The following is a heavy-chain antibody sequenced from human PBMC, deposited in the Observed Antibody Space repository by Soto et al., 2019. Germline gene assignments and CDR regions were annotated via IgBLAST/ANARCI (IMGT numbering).Heavy chain of an antibody. V-gene: IGHV1-18*01. D-gene: IGHD3-16*01. Sequence: QVQLVQSGDEVKKPGASVKVSCKASGYILVNYGIAWVRQAPGQGLEWMGWISPYTGNTHSATKIQGRLTMTTDTSLSTADMDLGSLTSDDTAVYYCVMVDNYVTPTPQDVWGQGTTVTVSS. J-gene: IGHJ6*02. CDR3: VMVDNYVTPTPQDV. CDR2: ISPYTGNT. CDR1: GYILVNYG.